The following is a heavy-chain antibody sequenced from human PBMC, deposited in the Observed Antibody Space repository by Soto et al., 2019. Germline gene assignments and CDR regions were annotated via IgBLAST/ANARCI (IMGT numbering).Heavy chain of an antibody. V-gene: IGHV5-51*01. D-gene: IGHD1-1*01. Sequence: GESLKISCKASGYSFSTYWIGWVRQMPGKGLEWMGIIYPGDSDTTYSPSFQGQVTISADSSINTAYLQWSSLKASDTAIYYCARHDQVGRTTETNLDFWGQGTPVTAPQ. CDR2: IYPGDSDT. J-gene: IGHJ4*02. CDR3: ARHDQVGRTTETNLDF. CDR1: GYSFSTYW.